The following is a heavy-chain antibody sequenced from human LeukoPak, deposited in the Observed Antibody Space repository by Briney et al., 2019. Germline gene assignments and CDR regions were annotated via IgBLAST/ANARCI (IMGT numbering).Heavy chain of an antibody. V-gene: IGHV4-4*07. J-gene: IGHJ4*02. Sequence: SETLSLTXTVSGGSISSYYWSWIRQAAGKGLEWIGRVYTSGSTNYNPSLKNRVTMSVDTSKNQLSLNLSSVTAADTAVYYCARGAGLRYFDYWGQGTLVTVSS. CDR1: GGSISSYY. CDR2: VYTSGST. CDR3: ARGAGLRYFDY.